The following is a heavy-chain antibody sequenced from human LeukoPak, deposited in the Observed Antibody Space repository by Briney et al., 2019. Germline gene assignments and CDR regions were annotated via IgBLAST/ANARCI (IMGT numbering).Heavy chain of an antibody. CDR1: GFTFSSYS. D-gene: IGHD2-15*01. V-gene: IGHV3-21*01. CDR3: ARGLYCSGGSCFYYFDY. Sequence: GGSLRLSCAASGFTFSSYSMNWVRQAPGKGLEWVSSISSSSSYIYYADSVKGRFTISRDKAKNSLYLQMNSLRAEDTAVYYCARGLYCSGGSCFYYFDYWGQGTLVTVSS. CDR2: ISSSSSYI. J-gene: IGHJ4*02.